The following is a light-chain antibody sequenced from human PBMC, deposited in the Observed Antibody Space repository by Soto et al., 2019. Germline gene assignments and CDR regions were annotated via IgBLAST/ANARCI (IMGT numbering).Light chain of an antibody. Sequence: QSVLTQPASVSGSPGQSITISCTGTSSDVGGYNYVSWYQQHPGKAPKLMIYDVSNRPSGVSNRFSGSKSGNTASLTISGLQAEDEADYYCNSYTRTSSNTYVFGPGTKVTVL. V-gene: IGLV2-14*01. CDR1: SSDVGGYNY. J-gene: IGLJ1*01. CDR3: NSYTRTSSNTYV. CDR2: DVS.